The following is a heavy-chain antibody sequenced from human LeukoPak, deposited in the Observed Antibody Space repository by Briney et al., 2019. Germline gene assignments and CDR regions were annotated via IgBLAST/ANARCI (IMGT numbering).Heavy chain of an antibody. CDR2: IKEDGSEK. CDR1: GFTFSSYW. Sequence: GGSLRLSCAASGFTFSSYWMSWVRQAPGKGLEWMANIKEDGSEKYYVDSVKGRFTISRDNAKNSLYLQMNSLRAEDTAVYYCARDYEHGSGDYWGQGTLVTVSS. J-gene: IGHJ4*02. V-gene: IGHV3-7*01. CDR3: ARDYEHGSGDY. D-gene: IGHD3-16*01.